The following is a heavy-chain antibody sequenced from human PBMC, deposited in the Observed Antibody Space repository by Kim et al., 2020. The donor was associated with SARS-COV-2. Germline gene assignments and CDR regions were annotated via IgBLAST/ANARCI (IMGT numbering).Heavy chain of an antibody. Sequence: ASVKVSCKASGYTFTSYAMHWVRQAPGQRLEWMGWINAGNGNTKYSQKFQGRVTITRDTSASTVYMELSSLRSEDTAVYYCARDRGSSSWYDYWGQGTLVTVSS. CDR2: INAGNGNT. J-gene: IGHJ4*02. D-gene: IGHD6-13*01. CDR1: GYTFTSYA. CDR3: ARDRGSSSWYDY. V-gene: IGHV1-3*01.